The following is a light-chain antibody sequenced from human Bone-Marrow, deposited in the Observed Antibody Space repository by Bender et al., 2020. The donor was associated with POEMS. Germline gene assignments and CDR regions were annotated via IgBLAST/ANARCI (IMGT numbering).Light chain of an antibody. CDR3: CSYAGSTAPYV. CDR1: SSDVGGYNY. J-gene: IGLJ1*01. Sequence: QSALTQPASVSGSPGQSVTISCTGTSSDVGGYNYVSWYQEHPGKAPKLIIYEGSKRPTGVSNRFSGSKSGNTASLTISGLQADDEADYFCCSYAGSTAPYVFGSGTKVTVL. V-gene: IGLV2-23*01. CDR2: EGS.